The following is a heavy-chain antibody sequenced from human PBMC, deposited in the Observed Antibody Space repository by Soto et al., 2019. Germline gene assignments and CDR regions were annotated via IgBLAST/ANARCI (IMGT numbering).Heavy chain of an antibody. D-gene: IGHD2-2*01. CDR2: IDPRGSYT. CDR3: ARLYCSSSTCDSWFDP. Sequence: GESLKISCTGFGYTFTTFWISWVRQMPGRGLEWMGRIDPRGSYTNYSPSFQGHVTISVDKSISTAYLQWGSLKASDTAMYYCARLYCSSSTCDSWFDPWGQGTLVTVSS. J-gene: IGHJ5*02. V-gene: IGHV5-10-1*01. CDR1: GYTFTTFW.